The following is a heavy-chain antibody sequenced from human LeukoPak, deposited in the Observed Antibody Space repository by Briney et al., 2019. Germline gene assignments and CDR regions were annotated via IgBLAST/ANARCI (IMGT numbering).Heavy chain of an antibody. D-gene: IGHD3-22*01. V-gene: IGHV3-7*01. Sequence: PGGSLRLSXAASGFTFSSYWMSWVRQAPGKGLEWVANIKQDGSEKYYVDSVKGRFTISRDNEKNSLYLQMNSLRAEDTAVYYCAASLKPGEYYDGSGYSDWGQGTLVTVSS. CDR1: GFTFSSYW. CDR2: IKQDGSEK. J-gene: IGHJ4*02. CDR3: AASLKPGEYYDGSGYSD.